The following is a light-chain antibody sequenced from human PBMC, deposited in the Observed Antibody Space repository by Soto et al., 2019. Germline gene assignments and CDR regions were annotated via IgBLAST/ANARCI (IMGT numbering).Light chain of an antibody. Sequence: QLVLTQPPSASGTPGQRVTISCSGSSSNIGSNSVNWYQRLPGTAPRLLIYSDDQRPSGIPDRFSGSKSGTSASLAISGLQSEDEADYFCAAWNDNPNGPGYVFGTGTKVTVL. CDR1: SSNIGSNS. CDR2: SDD. V-gene: IGLV1-44*01. J-gene: IGLJ1*01. CDR3: AAWNDNPNGPGYV.